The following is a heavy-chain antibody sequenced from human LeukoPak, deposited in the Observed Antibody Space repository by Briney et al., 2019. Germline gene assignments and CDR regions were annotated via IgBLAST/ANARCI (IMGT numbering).Heavy chain of an antibody. Sequence: PGGSLRLSCAASGFTFSSYAMNWVRQAPGKGLEWVAVISYDGSNKYYADSVKGRFTISRDNSKNTLYLQMNSLRAEDTAVYYCARPPAYDGSGYYVDYWGQGTLVTVSS. CDR1: GFTFSSYA. CDR2: ISYDGSNK. V-gene: IGHV3-30*04. J-gene: IGHJ4*02. CDR3: ARPPAYDGSGYYVDY. D-gene: IGHD3-22*01.